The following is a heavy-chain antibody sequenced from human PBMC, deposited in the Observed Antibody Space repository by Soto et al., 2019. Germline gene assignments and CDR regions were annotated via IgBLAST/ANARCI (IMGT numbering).Heavy chain of an antibody. V-gene: IGHV3-30-3*01. Sequence: GGSLRLSCAASGFTFSSYAMHWVRQAPGKGLEWVAVISYDGSNKYYADSVKGRFTISRDNSKNTLYLQMNSLRAEDTAVYYCARARGRQQLPYYFDYWGQGTLVTVSS. CDR3: ARARGRQQLPYYFDY. CDR2: ISYDGSNK. CDR1: GFTFSSYA. J-gene: IGHJ4*02. D-gene: IGHD6-13*01.